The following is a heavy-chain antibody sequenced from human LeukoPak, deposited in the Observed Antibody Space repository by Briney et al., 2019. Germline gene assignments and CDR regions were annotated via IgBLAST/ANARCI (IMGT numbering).Heavy chain of an antibody. J-gene: IGHJ4*02. Sequence: GSSATVSCKASGGTFSSYAISWVRQAPGQGLEWMGRIIPIFGIANYAQKFQGRVTITADKSTSTAYMELSSLRSEDTAVYYCARGDCSSTSCSFDYWGQGTLVTVSS. V-gene: IGHV1-69*04. CDR3: ARGDCSSTSCSFDY. D-gene: IGHD2-2*01. CDR2: IIPIFGIA. CDR1: GGTFSSYA.